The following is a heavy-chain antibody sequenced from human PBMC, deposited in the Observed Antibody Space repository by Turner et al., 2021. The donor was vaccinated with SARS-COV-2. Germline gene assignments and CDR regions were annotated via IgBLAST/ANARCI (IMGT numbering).Heavy chain of an antibody. CDR2: IYYSGST. D-gene: IGHD3-10*01. J-gene: IGHJ6*02. CDR3: ARLLNPGSYYYYYYGMDV. CDR1: VGSISSSNYY. V-gene: IGHV4-39*01. Sequence: QLQLQESGPGLAKPSDTLSLTCTVSVGSISSSNYYWGWIRQPPGKGLEWIGSIYYSGSTYYNPSLKSRVTISVDTSKNQFSLKLSSVTAADTAVYYCARLLNPGSYYYYYYGMDVWGQGTTVTVSS.